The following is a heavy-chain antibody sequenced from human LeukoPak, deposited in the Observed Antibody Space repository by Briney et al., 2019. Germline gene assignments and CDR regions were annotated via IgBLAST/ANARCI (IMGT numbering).Heavy chain of an antibody. CDR3: ARALVQWLANMPFDY. J-gene: IGHJ4*02. V-gene: IGHV4-34*01. CDR1: GGSFSDYY. D-gene: IGHD6-19*01. Sequence: SETLSLTWAVYGGSFSDYYWSWIRQPPGKGLDWIGEINHSGSTNYNPSLKSRVTISVDTSKNQFSLKLSSVTAADTAVYYCARALVQWLANMPFDYWGQGTLVTVSS. CDR2: INHSGST.